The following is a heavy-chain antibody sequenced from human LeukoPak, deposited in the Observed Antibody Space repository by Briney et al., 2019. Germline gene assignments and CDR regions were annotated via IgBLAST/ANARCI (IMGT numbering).Heavy chain of an antibody. CDR1: GGSISSYY. CDR3: ARSIAAPGRWFDS. D-gene: IGHD6-13*01. CDR2: IYYSGGT. V-gene: IGHV4-59*08. Sequence: SETLSLTCTVSGGSISSYYWSWIRQPPGKGLEWIGYIYYSGGTNYNPSLKSRVTISVDTSKNQFSLKLSSVTAADTALYYCARSIAAPGRWFDSWGQGTLVTVSS. J-gene: IGHJ5*01.